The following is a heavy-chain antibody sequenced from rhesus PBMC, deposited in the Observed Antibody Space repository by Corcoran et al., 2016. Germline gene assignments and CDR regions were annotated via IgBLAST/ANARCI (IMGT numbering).Heavy chain of an antibody. J-gene: IGHJ4*01. CDR3: AKDRYSGYTDFDY. D-gene: IGHD5-24*01. Sequence: EVQLVQSGAEVKRPGEALKIPCKTSGYSFTSYWISWVRPLPGKGLEWMGSINPGDSDTRYSPSFQGQVTISADKSISTAYLQWSSLKASDSATYYCAKDRYSGYTDFDYWGQGVLVTVSS. V-gene: IGHV5-2*01. CDR2: INPGDSDT. CDR1: GYSFTSYW.